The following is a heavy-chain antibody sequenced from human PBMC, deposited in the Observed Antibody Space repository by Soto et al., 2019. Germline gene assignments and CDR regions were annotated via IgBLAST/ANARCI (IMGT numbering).Heavy chain of an antibody. V-gene: IGHV4-34*01. D-gene: IGHD2-2*01. CDR3: ARGRIVVVPAATAGRWFDP. CDR1: GGSFSGYY. Sequence: QVQLQQWGAGLLKPSETLSLTCAVYGGSFSGYYWSWIRQPPGKGLEWIGEINHSGSTNYNPSLKSRVTISVDTSKNQFSLKLSSVTAADTAVYYCARGRIVVVPAATAGRWFDPWGQGTLVTVSS. J-gene: IGHJ5*02. CDR2: INHSGST.